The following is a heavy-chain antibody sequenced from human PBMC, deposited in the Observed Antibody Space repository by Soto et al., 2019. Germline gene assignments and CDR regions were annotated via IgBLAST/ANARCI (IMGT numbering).Heavy chain of an antibody. CDR2: IDWDDAK. D-gene: IGHD3-22*01. J-gene: IGHJ4*02. CDR3: ARVPGYYDSSGFIGFDS. CDR1: GFSLTTGGMC. V-gene: IGHV2-70*01. Sequence: SGPTLVNPTHTLPLTCTFSGFSLTTGGMCVAWIRQPPGKALEWLALIDWDDAKNYSPSLKTRLTISKDPSKNQVVLTMTNMEPVDTATYYCARVPGYYDSSGFIGFDSWGQGTLVTVSS.